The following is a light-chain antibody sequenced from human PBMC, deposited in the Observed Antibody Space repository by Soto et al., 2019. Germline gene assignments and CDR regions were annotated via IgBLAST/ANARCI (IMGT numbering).Light chain of an antibody. CDR2: ATS. CDR1: QTISIY. J-gene: IGKJ1*01. V-gene: IGKV1-39*01. CDR3: QQSYGTPT. Sequence: DIQMTQSPSSLSAAVGDRVTVTCRASQTISIYLNWYQQKPGTAPKLLIYATSNLQSGVPSRFSGSGSGTDFTLTISSLQPEDFATYYCQQSYGTPTFGQGTKVDIK.